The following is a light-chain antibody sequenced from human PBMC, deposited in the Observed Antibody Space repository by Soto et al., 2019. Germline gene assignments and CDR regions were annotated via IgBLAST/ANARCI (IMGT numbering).Light chain of an antibody. CDR2: LDSDGSH. V-gene: IGLV4-69*01. CDR3: QTWGTGIVV. Sequence: CLGASVKLTCTLSSGHSSYAIAWHQQQPEKGPRYLMKLDSDGSHSKGDGIPDRFSGSSSGAERYLTISSLQSEDEADYYCQTWGTGIVVFGGGTQLTVL. J-gene: IGLJ2*01. CDR1: SGHSSYA.